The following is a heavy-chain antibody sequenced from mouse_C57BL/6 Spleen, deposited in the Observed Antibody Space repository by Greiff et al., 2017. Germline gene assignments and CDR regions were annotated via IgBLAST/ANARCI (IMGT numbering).Heavy chain of an antibody. V-gene: IGHV1-55*01. Sequence: QVQLQQPGPELVKPGASVKMSCKASGYTFTSYWITWVKQRPGQGLEWIGDLYPGSGSTNYNEKFKSKATLTVDTSSSTAYMQLSSLTAEDSAVYYCAIIYDEGWFAYWGQGTLVTVSA. D-gene: IGHD2-12*01. J-gene: IGHJ3*01. CDR2: LYPGSGST. CDR3: AIIYDEGWFAY. CDR1: GYTFTSYW.